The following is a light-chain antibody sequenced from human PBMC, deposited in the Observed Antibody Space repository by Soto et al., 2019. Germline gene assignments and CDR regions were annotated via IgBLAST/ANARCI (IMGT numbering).Light chain of an antibody. CDR2: DAS. V-gene: IGKV1-5*01. CDR1: QNIRSR. Sequence: DFQMTQSPSTLSASVGDRVTITCRASQNIRSRLAWFQQKPGKAPKLLIYDASSLESGVPSRLSGSGSGTEFTLTISSLQPDDFATYYCQQYNSYSWTFGQGTKVDIK. CDR3: QQYNSYSWT. J-gene: IGKJ1*01.